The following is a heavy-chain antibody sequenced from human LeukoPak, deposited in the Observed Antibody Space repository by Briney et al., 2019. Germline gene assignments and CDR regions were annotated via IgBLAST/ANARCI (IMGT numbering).Heavy chain of an antibody. CDR1: GFTFSSLW. Sequence: GGSLRLSCAVSGFTFSSLWMTWVRQAPGKGLEWVANIKQDGSEIYYVDSVKGRFTISRDNAKNSLYLQMNSLRAEDTAVYYCASGSGFLFDHCGQGTLVTVSS. CDR3: ASGSGFLFDH. D-gene: IGHD6-19*01. CDR2: IKQDGSEI. J-gene: IGHJ4*02. V-gene: IGHV3-7*01.